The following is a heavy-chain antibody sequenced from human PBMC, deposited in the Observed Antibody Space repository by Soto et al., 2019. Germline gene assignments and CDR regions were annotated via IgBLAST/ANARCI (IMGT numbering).Heavy chain of an antibody. V-gene: IGHV1-69*13. Sequence: GASVKVSCKASGGTFSSYAISWVRQAPGQGLEWMGGIIPIFGTANYAQKFQGRVTITADESTSTAYMELSSLRSEDTAVYYCARSEITMVRGVIIEKYYFVYWGQGTLVTVSS. CDR2: IIPIFGTA. D-gene: IGHD3-10*01. CDR1: GGTFSSYA. J-gene: IGHJ4*02. CDR3: ARSEITMVRGVIIEKYYFVY.